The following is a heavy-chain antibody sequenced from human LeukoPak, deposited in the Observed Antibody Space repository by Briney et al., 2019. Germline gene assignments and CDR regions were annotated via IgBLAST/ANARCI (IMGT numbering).Heavy chain of an antibody. CDR1: GGSFSGYY. CDR3: ARGSYVWGSYRPRGVGAFDI. CDR2: INHSGST. Sequence: SETLSLTCAVYGGSFSGYYWSWLRQPPGKGLEWIGEINHSGSTNYNPSLKSRVTISVDTSKNQFSLKLSSVTAADTAVYYCARGSYVWGSYRPRGVGAFDIWGQGTMVTVSS. D-gene: IGHD3-16*02. J-gene: IGHJ3*02. V-gene: IGHV4-34*01.